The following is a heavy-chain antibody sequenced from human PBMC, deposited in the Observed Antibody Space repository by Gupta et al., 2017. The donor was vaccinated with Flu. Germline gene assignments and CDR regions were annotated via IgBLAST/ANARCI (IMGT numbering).Heavy chain of an antibody. CDR1: GLTFRTYS. Sequence: EVQLVASGRGLFKPGGSLRLSCAASGLTFRTYSMNRVRQAPGKRLAWVSSIMDRGSYIYYVDSLKGRFTISSENAKNSLYLQMNSVRAEDTALYYCARDFYGSGGCYEAGGDAGGQGTLVTVSS. CDR3: ARDFYGSGGCYEAGGDA. J-gene: IGHJ5*02. CDR2: IMDRGSYI. D-gene: IGHD3-10*01. V-gene: IGHV3-21*02.